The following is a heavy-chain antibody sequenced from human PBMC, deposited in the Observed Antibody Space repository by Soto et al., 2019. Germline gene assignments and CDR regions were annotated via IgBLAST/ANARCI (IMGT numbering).Heavy chain of an antibody. CDR2: IYHSGRT. D-gene: IGHD2-15*01. CDR3: ARTEDCSGGSCSPCYFDY. V-gene: IGHV4-4*02. Sequence: QVQLQESGPGLVKPSGTLSLTCAVSSGSISSSNWWSWVRQPPGKGLEWIGEIYHSGRTNYNPSLNGRVSISVDKSKNRFSLKLSSVTAADTAVYYCARTEDCSGGSCSPCYFDYWGQGTLVTVSS. J-gene: IGHJ4*02. CDR1: SGSISSSNW.